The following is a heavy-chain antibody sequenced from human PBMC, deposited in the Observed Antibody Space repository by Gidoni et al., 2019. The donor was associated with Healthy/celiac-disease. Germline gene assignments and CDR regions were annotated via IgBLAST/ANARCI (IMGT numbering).Heavy chain of an antibody. CDR3: ARDRFNDEFYYYYYMDV. V-gene: IGHV1-69*01. J-gene: IGHJ6*03. CDR2: IIPIFGTA. Sequence: QVQLVQSGAEVKKPGSSVKVSCKASGGTFSSYAISWVRQAPGQGLEWMGGIIPIFGTANYAQKFQGRVTITADESTNTAYMELSSLRSEDTAVYYCARDRFNDEFYYYYYMDVWGKGTTVTVSS. CDR1: GGTFSSYA. D-gene: IGHD3-16*01.